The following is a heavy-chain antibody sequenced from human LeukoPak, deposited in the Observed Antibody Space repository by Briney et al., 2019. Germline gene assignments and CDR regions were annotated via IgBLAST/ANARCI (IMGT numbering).Heavy chain of an antibody. CDR1: GFTFSTYS. V-gene: IGHV3-21*01. D-gene: IGHD2-2*01. Sequence: PGGSLRLSCAASGFTFSTYSMNWVSQAPGKGLEWVSSISSSSSYIYYADSVKGRFTISRDNAKNSLYLQMNSLRAEDTAVYYCARDQCSSXXXXXPXXXXXXGQXTMVXVSS. CDR2: ISSSSSYI. J-gene: IGHJ3*01. CDR3: ARDQCSSXXXXXPXXXXX.